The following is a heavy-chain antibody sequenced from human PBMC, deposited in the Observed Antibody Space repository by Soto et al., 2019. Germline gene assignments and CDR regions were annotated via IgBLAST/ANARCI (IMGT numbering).Heavy chain of an antibody. J-gene: IGHJ4*02. CDR3: ARTLYYYDSSGYR. CDR1: GFTFSIYS. CDR2: IMPGSSHI. D-gene: IGHD3-22*01. V-gene: IGHV3-21*05. Sequence: GGSLRLSCAASGFTFSIYSMNWVRQAPGKGLEWVSYIMPGSSHIFYADSVKGRFTISRDNAKNSLYLQMNSLRAEDTAVYYCARTLYYYDSSGYRWGQGTLVTVSS.